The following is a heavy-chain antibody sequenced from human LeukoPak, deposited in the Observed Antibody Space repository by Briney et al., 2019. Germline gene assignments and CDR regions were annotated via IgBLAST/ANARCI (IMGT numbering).Heavy chain of an antibody. J-gene: IGHJ2*01. CDR2: ISRSGSTI. Sequence: PGGSLRLSCAASGFTFSSHGIHWVRQAPGKGLEWVSYISRSGSTIYYAESVKGRFTISRDNAKNSLYLQMNSLRAEDTAVYYCARDPWGYWYFDLWGRGTLVTVPS. CDR1: GFTFSSHG. D-gene: IGHD7-27*01. CDR3: ARDPWGYWYFDL. V-gene: IGHV3-48*04.